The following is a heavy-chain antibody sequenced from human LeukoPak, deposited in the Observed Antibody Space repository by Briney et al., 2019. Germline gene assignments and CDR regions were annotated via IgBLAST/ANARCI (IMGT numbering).Heavy chain of an antibody. CDR3: ARSNYYDSGGSNYVMDV. CDR1: GGTFSSYA. CDR2: IIPILGIA. Sequence: ASVKVSCKASGGTFSSYAISWVRQAPGQGLEWMGRIIPILGIANYAHKFQGRVTITADKSTYTAYMELSSLRSEDTAVYYCARSNYYDSGGSNYVMDVWGQGTTVTVSS. J-gene: IGHJ6*02. D-gene: IGHD3-22*01. V-gene: IGHV1-69*04.